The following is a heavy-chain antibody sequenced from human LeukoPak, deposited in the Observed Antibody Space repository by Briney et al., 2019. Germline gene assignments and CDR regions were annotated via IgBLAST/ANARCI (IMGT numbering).Heavy chain of an antibody. Sequence: GGSLRLSCAASGFTFSSYEMNWVRQAPGKGLEWISYISSSGSTIYYADSVKGRFTISRDNAKNSLYLQMNSLRAEDTAVYYCARGSTMIVVVITAHPFDYWGQGTLVTVSS. CDR1: GFTFSSYE. J-gene: IGHJ4*02. D-gene: IGHD3-22*01. CDR2: ISSSGSTI. CDR3: ARGSTMIVVVITAHPFDY. V-gene: IGHV3-48*03.